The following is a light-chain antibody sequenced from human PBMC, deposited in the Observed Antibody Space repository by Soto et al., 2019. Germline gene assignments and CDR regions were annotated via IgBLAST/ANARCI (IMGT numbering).Light chain of an antibody. J-gene: IGKJ1*01. CDR3: QQYNNWPPWT. Sequence: MTQSPATLSVSPGDSVILSCRASQRISTDLAWYQQKAGQAPRLLIYDASTRATGIPARFRGSGSGTEFTLTISSLQSEDFAVYFCQQYNNWPPWTFGQGTKVDIK. V-gene: IGKV3-15*01. CDR1: QRISTD. CDR2: DAS.